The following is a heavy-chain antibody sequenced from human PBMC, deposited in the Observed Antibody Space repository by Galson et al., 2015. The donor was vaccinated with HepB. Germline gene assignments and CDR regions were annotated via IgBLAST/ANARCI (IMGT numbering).Heavy chain of an antibody. CDR3: TRDLGYYYGSGSDY. CDR1: GFTFSDYY. V-gene: IGHV3-49*03. CDR2: IRTETYGGTT. Sequence: SLRLSCAASGFTFSDYYMTWIRQAPGKGLEWVAFIRTETYGGTTEYAASVKGRFTIFRDDSNSIAYLQMNSLKIADTAVYYCTRDLGYYYGSGSDYWGQGTLVTVSS. D-gene: IGHD3-10*01. J-gene: IGHJ4*02.